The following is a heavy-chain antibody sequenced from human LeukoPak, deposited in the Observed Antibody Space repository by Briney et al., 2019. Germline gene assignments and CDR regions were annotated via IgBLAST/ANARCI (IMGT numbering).Heavy chain of an antibody. D-gene: IGHD6-19*01. V-gene: IGHV3-33*01. Sequence: GGSLRLSCAASGFTFSSYGMHWVRQAPGKGLEWVAFIWYDGSNKYYADSVKGRFTISRDNSKNSLYLQMNSLRAEDTAVYYCARTAVADYFDYWGQGTLVTVSS. CDR1: GFTFSSYG. CDR2: IWYDGSNK. CDR3: ARTAVADYFDY. J-gene: IGHJ4*02.